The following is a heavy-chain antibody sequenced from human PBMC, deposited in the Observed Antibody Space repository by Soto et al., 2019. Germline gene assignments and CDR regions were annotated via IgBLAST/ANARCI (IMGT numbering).Heavy chain of an antibody. Sequence: SETLSLTCTVSGGSISSYYWSWIRQPPGKGLEWIGYIYYSGSTNYNPSLKSRVTISVDTSKNQFSLKLSAVTAADTAVYYCARVSGSHFGVVITPWYYYYMDVWGKGTTVTVSS. CDR1: GGSISSYY. CDR3: ARVSGSHFGVVITPWYYYYMDV. D-gene: IGHD3-3*01. V-gene: IGHV4-59*01. J-gene: IGHJ6*03. CDR2: IYYSGST.